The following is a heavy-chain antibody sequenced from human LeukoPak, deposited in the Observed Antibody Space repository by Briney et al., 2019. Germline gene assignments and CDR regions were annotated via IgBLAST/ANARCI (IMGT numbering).Heavy chain of an antibody. CDR2: IYYSGST. V-gene: IGHV4-59*01. CDR3: ARDCSSTSCYVTFDY. J-gene: IGHJ4*02. D-gene: IGHD2-2*01. CDR1: GGSISSYY. Sequence: SETLSLTCTVSGGSISSYYWSWIRQPPGKGLEWIGYIYYSGSTNYNPSLKSRVTISVGTSKNQFSLKLSSVTAADTAVYYCARDCSSTSCYVTFDYWGQGTLVTVSS.